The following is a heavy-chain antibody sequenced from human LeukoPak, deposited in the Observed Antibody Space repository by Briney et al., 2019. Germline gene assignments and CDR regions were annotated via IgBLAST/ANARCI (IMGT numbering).Heavy chain of an antibody. CDR1: GYTFTGYY. CDR2: INPNSGGT. D-gene: IGHD3-10*01. Sequence: GASVKVSCKASGYTFTGYYMHWVRQAPGQGLEWMGWINPNSGGTNYAQKFQGRVTMTRDTSISTAYMELSRLRPDDTAVYYCARTYYYGYYYYYYYMDVWGKGTTVTVSS. CDR3: ARTYYYGYYYYYYYMDV. V-gene: IGHV1-2*02. J-gene: IGHJ6*03.